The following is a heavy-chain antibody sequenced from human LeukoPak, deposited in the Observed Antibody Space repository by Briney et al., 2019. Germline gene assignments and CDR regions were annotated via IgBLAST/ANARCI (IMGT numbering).Heavy chain of an antibody. Sequence: GATVKISFEASGYTFTDYSIHWVQQAPGKGLVWMGRVDPEDGRTVYTENVQGRVTITADTSTDTAYMELTSLRSEDTAVYYCALLAGSWGQGTLVSVSS. V-gene: IGHV1-69-2*01. J-gene: IGHJ4*02. CDR3: ALLAGS. CDR2: VDPEDGRT. CDR1: GYTFTDYS. D-gene: IGHD1-26*01.